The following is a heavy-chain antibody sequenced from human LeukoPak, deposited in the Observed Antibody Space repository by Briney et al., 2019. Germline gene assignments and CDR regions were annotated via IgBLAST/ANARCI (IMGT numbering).Heavy chain of an antibody. Sequence: GGSPRLSCAASGFTFSSYAMHWVRQAPGKGLEYVSAISSNGGSTYYANSVKGRFTISRDNSKNTLYLQMGSLRAEDMAVYYCARGYSSSWYRSLIDYWGQGTLVTVSS. CDR2: ISSNGGST. J-gene: IGHJ4*02. CDR3: ARGYSSSWYRSLIDY. V-gene: IGHV3-64*01. D-gene: IGHD6-13*01. CDR1: GFTFSSYA.